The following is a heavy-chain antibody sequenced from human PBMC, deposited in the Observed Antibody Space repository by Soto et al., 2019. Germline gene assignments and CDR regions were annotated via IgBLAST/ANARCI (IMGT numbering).Heavy chain of an antibody. CDR3: AKEGYDFWSALLPSWFDP. V-gene: IGHV3-23*01. J-gene: IGHJ5*02. D-gene: IGHD3-3*01. CDR2: ISGSGGST. CDR1: GFTFSSYA. Sequence: EVQLLESGGGLVQPGGSLRLSCAASGFTFSSYAMSWVRQAPGKGLEWVSAISGSGGSTYYADSVKGRFTISRDNSKNTLYLQMNSLRAEDTAVYYCAKEGYDFWSALLPSWFDPWGQGTLVTVSS.